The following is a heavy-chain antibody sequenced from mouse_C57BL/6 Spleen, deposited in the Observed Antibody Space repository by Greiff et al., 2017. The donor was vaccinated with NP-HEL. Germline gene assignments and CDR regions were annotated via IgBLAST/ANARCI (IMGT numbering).Heavy chain of an antibody. CDR2: IDPEDGET. Sequence: EVQLQQSGAELVKPGASVKLSCTASGFNIKDYYMHWVKQRTEQGLEWIGRIDPEDGETKYAPKFPGKATITADTSSTTAYLQLSSLTSEDTAVYYCARSATGTSTWFAYWGQGTLVTVSA. J-gene: IGHJ3*01. V-gene: IGHV14-2*01. D-gene: IGHD4-1*02. CDR3: ARSATGTSTWFAY. CDR1: GFNIKDYY.